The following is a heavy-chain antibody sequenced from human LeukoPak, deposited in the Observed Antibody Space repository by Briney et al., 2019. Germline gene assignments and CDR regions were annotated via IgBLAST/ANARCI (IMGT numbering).Heavy chain of an antibody. CDR2: VYYSGTT. D-gene: IGHD5-24*01. Sequence: SEILSLTCTVSGGSISSYYWSWIRQPPGKGLEWIGYVYYSGTTNYNPSLKSRVTISVDTSKNQFSLKLSSVTAADTAVYYCARHRSGWLQSSFDYWGQGTLVTVSS. J-gene: IGHJ4*02. CDR3: ARHRSGWLQSSFDY. CDR1: GGSISSYY. V-gene: IGHV4-59*08.